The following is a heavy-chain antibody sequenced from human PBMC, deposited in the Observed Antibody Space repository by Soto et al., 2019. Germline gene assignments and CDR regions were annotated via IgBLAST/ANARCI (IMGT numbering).Heavy chain of an antibody. D-gene: IGHD2-15*01. J-gene: IGHJ6*02. CDR1: GGSISSGGYY. CDR3: ARDRGVVAASYYGMDV. CDR2: IYYSGST. Sequence: QVQLQESGPGLVKPSQTLSLTCTVSGGSISSGGYYWSWIRQHPGKGLEWIGYIYYSGSTYYNPSLKRRVTISVDTSKNQFSLKLSSVTAADTAVYYCARDRGVVAASYYGMDVWGQGTTVTVSS. V-gene: IGHV4-31*03.